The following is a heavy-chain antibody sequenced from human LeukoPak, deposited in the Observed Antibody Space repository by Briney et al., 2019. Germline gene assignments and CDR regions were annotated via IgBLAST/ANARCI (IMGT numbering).Heavy chain of an antibody. J-gene: IGHJ4*02. CDR3: ARDLIWAGSIFDY. Sequence: GSVKVSCKASGYTFTSYYMHWVRQAPGQGLEWMGIINPSGGSTSYAQKFQGRVTMTRDTSTSTVDMELSSLRSEDTAVYYCARDLIWAGSIFDYWGQATLVTV. V-gene: IGHV1-46*01. CDR1: GYTFTSYY. D-gene: IGHD3-16*01. CDR2: INPSGGST.